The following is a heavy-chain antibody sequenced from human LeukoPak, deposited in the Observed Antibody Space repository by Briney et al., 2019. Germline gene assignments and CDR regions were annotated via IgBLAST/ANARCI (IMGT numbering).Heavy chain of an antibody. Sequence: ASVKVSCKASGYTFTGHYMHWVRQAPGQGLEWLAWINPNSGGTNYAQKFQGRVTMTRDTSISTAYMELSRLRSDDTAVYYCARDGYSYGYGEFDYWGQGTLVTVSS. D-gene: IGHD5-18*01. CDR2: INPNSGGT. V-gene: IGHV1-2*02. CDR1: GYTFTGHY. CDR3: ARDGYSYGYGEFDY. J-gene: IGHJ4*02.